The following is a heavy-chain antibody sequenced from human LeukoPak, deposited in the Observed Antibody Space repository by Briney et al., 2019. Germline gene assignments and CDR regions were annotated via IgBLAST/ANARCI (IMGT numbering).Heavy chain of an antibody. D-gene: IGHD4-17*01. CDR3: ARESLGSVDPRRYSTTVSQDV. V-gene: IGHV3-23*01. Sequence: GGSLRLSCAASGFSFSTYGMTWVRQAPGKGLEWVSVISNSGGSTYYADSVKGRFTISRDNSKNTLYLQMHSLRAEDTAVYYCARESLGSVDPRRYSTTVSQDVWGKGTTVTISS. J-gene: IGHJ6*04. CDR1: GFSFSTYG. CDR2: ISNSGGST.